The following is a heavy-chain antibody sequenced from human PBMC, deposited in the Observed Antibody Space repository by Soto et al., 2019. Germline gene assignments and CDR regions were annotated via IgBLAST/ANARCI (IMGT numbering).Heavy chain of an antibody. Sequence: SETLSLTCTVSGGSISSYYWSWIRQPPGKGLEWIGYIYYSGSTNYNPSLKSRVTISVDTSKNQFSLKLSSVTAADTAVYYCARAYGDYVYVDYWGQGTLVTVS. D-gene: IGHD4-17*01. J-gene: IGHJ4*02. V-gene: IGHV4-59*01. CDR3: ARAYGDYVYVDY. CDR1: GGSISSYY. CDR2: IYYSGST.